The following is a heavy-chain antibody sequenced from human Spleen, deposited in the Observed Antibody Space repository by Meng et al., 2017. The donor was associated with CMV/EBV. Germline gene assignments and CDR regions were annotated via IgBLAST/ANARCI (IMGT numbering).Heavy chain of an antibody. CDR3: ATLGFRRIDY. CDR2: IKPDGSEN. J-gene: IGHJ4*02. CDR1: GFTFSSYG. D-gene: IGHD5-18*01. V-gene: IGHV3-7*01. Sequence: GESLKISCAASGFTFSSYGMHWVRQGPGKGLEWVANIKPDGSENWSTDSVKGRFTISRDNAKNSLFLQMNSLRADDTAVYFCATLGFRRIDYWGQGTLVTVSS.